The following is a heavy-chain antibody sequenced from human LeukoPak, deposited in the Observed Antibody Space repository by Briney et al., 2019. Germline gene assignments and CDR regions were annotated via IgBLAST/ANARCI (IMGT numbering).Heavy chain of an antibody. J-gene: IGHJ4*02. V-gene: IGHV3-53*01. CDR3: ARETKYGGYSYGFLDY. Sequence: GGSLRLSCAASGFTVSSNYMSWVRQAPGKGLEWVSVIYSGGSTYYADSVKGRFTISRDNSKNTLYLQMNSLRAEDTAVYYCARETKYGGYSYGFLDYWGQGTLVTVSS. CDR1: GFTVSSNY. D-gene: IGHD5-18*01. CDR2: IYSGGST.